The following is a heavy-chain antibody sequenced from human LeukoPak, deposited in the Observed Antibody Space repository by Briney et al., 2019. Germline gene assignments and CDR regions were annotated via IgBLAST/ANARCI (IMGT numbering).Heavy chain of an antibody. D-gene: IGHD4-17*01. Sequence: GGSLRLSCAASGFTFSTYSMNWVRQAPGKGLERLSYTSSTGITIYYADSVKGRFTISRDNGKNSLYLQMNSLRAEDTAVYYCARDRRTVTSRGVYFYYMDVWGKGTTVTVSS. CDR3: ARDRRTVTSRGVYFYYMDV. V-gene: IGHV3-48*01. CDR1: GFTFSTYS. J-gene: IGHJ6*03. CDR2: TSSTGITI.